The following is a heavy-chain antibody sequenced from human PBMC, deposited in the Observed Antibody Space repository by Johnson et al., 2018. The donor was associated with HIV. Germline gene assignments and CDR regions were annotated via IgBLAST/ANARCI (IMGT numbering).Heavy chain of an antibody. Sequence: QVQLVESGGGVVRPGRSLRLSCAASRFSFSSYAMHWVRQTPGKGLEWVAVISYDGSNKYYADSVKGRFTISRDNAKNSLYLQMNSLRAEDTAVYYCVKGRGDYGVGDAFDIWGQGTMVTVSS. J-gene: IGHJ3*02. CDR2: ISYDGSNK. CDR1: RFSFSSYA. CDR3: VKGRGDYGVGDAFDI. V-gene: IGHV3-30-3*02. D-gene: IGHD4-17*01.